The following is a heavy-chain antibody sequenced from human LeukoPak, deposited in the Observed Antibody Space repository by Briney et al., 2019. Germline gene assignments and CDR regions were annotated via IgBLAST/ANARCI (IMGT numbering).Heavy chain of an antibody. CDR1: GYSFTSYW. D-gene: IGHD6-6*01. CDR2: IYPGDSDT. CDR3: ASRGPGYSSSQNFDY. V-gene: IGHV5-51*01. Sequence: RGESLKISCKGSGYSFTSYWIGWVRQMPGKGLEWMGIIYPGDSDTRYSPSFQGQVTISADKSISTAYLQWSSLKASDTAMYYCASRGPGYSSSQNFDYWGQGTLVTVSS. J-gene: IGHJ4*02.